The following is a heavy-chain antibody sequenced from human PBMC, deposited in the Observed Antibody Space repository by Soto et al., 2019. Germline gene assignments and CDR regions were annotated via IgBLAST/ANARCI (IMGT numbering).Heavy chain of an antibody. CDR2: ISNNGAHT. J-gene: IGHJ6*03. CDR3: ARRVYGSNWPNVYMDV. D-gene: IGHD6-13*01. CDR1: GFTFSNYE. Sequence: EAQLVESGGGLVQPGGSLRLSCAASGFTFSNYEMHWVRQAPGKGLEYVSGISNNGAHTDYAKSVKGRFTISRDNSENTLYIQMGSLRAEDMALYYCARRVYGSNWPNVYMDVWGKGTTVTVSS. V-gene: IGHV3-64*01.